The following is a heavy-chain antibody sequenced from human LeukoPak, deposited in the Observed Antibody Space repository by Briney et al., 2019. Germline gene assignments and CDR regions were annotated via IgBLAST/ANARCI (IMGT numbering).Heavy chain of an antibody. J-gene: IGHJ4*02. V-gene: IGHV3-33*01. CDR1: GFTFSSYG. CDR3: ARAPQADSYRFDY. D-gene: IGHD5-18*01. CDR2: IWYDGSNK. Sequence: GGSLRLSCAASGFTFSSYGMHWVRQAPGKGLEWVAVIWYDGSNKYYADSVKGRFTISRDNSKNTLYLQMNSLRAEDTAVYYCARAPQADSYRFDYWGQGTLATVSS.